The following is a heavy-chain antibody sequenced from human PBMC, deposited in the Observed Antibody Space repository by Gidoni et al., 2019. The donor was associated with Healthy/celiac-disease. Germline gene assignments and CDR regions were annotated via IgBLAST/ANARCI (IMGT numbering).Heavy chain of an antibody. D-gene: IGHD1-7*01. J-gene: IGHJ4*02. CDR3: ATGTPHDY. V-gene: IGHV1-18*01. CDR2: ISAYNGNT. CDR1: GYTCTSYG. Sequence: QVQLVQSGAEVKKPGATEKVPCKASGYTCTSYGISWVRQAPGQVLEWMGWISAYNGNTSYAQKLKGRVTMTTDTSTSTAYMKLRSLRSDDTAVYYCATGTPHDYWGQGTLVTVSS.